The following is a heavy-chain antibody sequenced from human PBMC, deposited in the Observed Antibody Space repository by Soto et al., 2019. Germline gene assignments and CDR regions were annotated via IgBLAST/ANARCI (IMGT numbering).Heavy chain of an antibody. Sequence: EVQLVESGGGLVQPGGSLRLSCAASGFTFSSYSMNWVRQAPGKWREWVSYISSSSSTIYYADSVKGRFTISRDNAKNSLYLHRNSLRAEDTAVYYCDSLYGSGRGEAFDIWGQGTMVTVSS. J-gene: IGHJ3*02. CDR1: GFTFSSYS. CDR2: ISSSSSTI. CDR3: DSLYGSGRGEAFDI. D-gene: IGHD3-10*01. V-gene: IGHV3-48*01.